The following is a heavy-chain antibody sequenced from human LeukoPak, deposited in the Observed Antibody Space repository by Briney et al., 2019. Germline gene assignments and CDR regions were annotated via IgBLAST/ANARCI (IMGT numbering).Heavy chain of an antibody. CDR3: ARVLYYYDSSGYYYFDY. J-gene: IGHJ4*02. D-gene: IGHD3-22*01. V-gene: IGHV1-8*01. Sequence: GASVKVSCKASGYTFTSYDINWVRQATGQGLERMGWMNPNSGNTGYAQKFQGRVTMTRDTSISTAYMELSSLRSEDTAVYYCARVLYYYDSSGYYYFDYWGQGTLVTVSS. CDR2: MNPNSGNT. CDR1: GYTFTSYD.